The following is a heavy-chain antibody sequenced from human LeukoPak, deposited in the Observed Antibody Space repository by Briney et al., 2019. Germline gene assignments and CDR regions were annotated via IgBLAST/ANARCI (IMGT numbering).Heavy chain of an antibody. J-gene: IGHJ6*02. Sequence: GGSLRLSCTASGFTFSNYRMNWVRQAPGKGLEWISYINTSNSTIYYANSVKGRFSISGDNAKSSMYLQMYSLRDEDTAVYYCARGFAMDVWGQGTTVTVSS. CDR3: ARGFAMDV. CDR2: INTSNSTI. V-gene: IGHV3-48*02. CDR1: GFTFSNYR.